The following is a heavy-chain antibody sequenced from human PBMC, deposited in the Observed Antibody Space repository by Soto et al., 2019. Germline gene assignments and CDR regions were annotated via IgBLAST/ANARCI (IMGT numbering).Heavy chain of an antibody. V-gene: IGHV1-58*02. CDR3: AAARSQSLEFGWFDP. Sequence: QMQLVQSGPEVKKPGTSVKVSCKASGFTFTSSAMQWVRQARGQRLEWIGWIVVGSGNTNYAQKFQERVTLTRDMSTSTAYMELSSLRSEDTAVYYCAAARSQSLEFGWFDPWGQGTLVTVSS. J-gene: IGHJ5*02. D-gene: IGHD3-10*01. CDR1: GFTFTSSA. CDR2: IVVGSGNT.